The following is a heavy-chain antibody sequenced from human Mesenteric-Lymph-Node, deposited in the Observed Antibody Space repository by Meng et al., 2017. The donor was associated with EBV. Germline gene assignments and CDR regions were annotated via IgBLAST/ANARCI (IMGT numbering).Heavy chain of an antibody. J-gene: IGHJ4*02. CDR2: IYHGATA. Sequence: QVQVEESGTGRAKPSENLSLICNVSSDSVTSGYYYWNWIRQSPGKGLEWIAYIYHGATANYNPSLKSRATISVDNSNNQFSLRLTSVTAADTAVYYCARGLGGSRNYYFDYWGQGTLVTVSS. D-gene: IGHD3-16*01. V-gene: IGHV4-61*01. CDR3: ARGLGGSRNYYFDY. CDR1: SDSVTSGYYY.